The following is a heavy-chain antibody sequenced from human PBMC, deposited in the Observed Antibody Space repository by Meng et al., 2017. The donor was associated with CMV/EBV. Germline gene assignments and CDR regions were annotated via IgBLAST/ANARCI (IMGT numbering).Heavy chain of an antibody. D-gene: IGHD3-9*01. CDR2: IYHSGST. J-gene: IGHJ4*02. V-gene: IGHV4-39*07. CDR1: GGSISSSSYY. CDR3: ARDPPYYDILTGYLPSYYFDY. Sequence: SETLSLTCTVSGGSISSSSYYWGWIRQPPGKGLEWIGSIYHSGSTYYNPSLKSRVTISVDTSKNQFSLKLSSVTAADTAVYYCARDPPYYDILTGYLPSYYFDYWGQGTLVTVSS.